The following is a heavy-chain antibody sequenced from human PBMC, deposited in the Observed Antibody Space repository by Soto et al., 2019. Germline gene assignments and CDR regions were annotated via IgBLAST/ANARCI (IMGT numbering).Heavy chain of an antibody. D-gene: IGHD4-4*01. CDR1: GFTFSDSW. J-gene: IGHJ5*02. CDR2: IKPDESEK. Sequence: EVQLVESGGGLVQPGGSLRLSCTASGFTFSDSWMNWVRQAPGKGLEWVARIKPDESEKKYADSVKGRFSISRDNAKNSMYWQMDSLRGEDTAVYYCVRGGSNYASWGKGPLVTVS. V-gene: IGHV3-7*01. CDR3: VRGGSNYAS.